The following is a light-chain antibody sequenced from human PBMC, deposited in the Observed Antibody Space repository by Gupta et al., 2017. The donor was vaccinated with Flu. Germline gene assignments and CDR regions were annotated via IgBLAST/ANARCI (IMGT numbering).Light chain of an antibody. CDR2: EDR. J-gene: IGLJ3*02. CDR3: YSTDTSGNHRV. V-gene: IGLV3-10*01. CDR1: ALPKKY. Sequence: GQTARITCSGDALPKKYAYWYQQKSGQAPVLIIYEDRKRPSGIPERFSGSSSGKMATLTISGDQVEDEADYYCYSTDTSGNHRVFGGGTNLTVL.